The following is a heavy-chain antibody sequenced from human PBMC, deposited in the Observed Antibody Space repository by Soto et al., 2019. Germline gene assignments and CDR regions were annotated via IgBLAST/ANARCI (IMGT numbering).Heavy chain of an antibody. CDR1: GFTFSSYA. CDR2: ISYDGSNK. J-gene: IGHJ5*02. D-gene: IGHD1-7*01. Sequence: PGGSLRLSCAASGFTFSSYAMHWVRQAPGKGLEWVAVISYDGSNKYYADSVKGRFTISRDNSKNTLYLQMNSLRAEDTAVYYCAXDGGNWNYVPMYNWFDPWGQGTLVTVSS. CDR3: AXDGGNWNYVPMYNWFDP. V-gene: IGHV3-30-3*01.